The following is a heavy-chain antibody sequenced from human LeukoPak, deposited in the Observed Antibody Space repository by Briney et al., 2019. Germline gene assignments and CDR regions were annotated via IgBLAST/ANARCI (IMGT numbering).Heavy chain of an antibody. J-gene: IGHJ4*02. CDR1: GFTFSSYA. CDR3: AKGDRGYSYGLADY. Sequence: GGSLRLSCAASGFTFSSYAMNWVRQAPEKGLEWVSAIGGSGGSTYFADSVKGRFTISRDNSKNTLYLQMNSLRAEDTAVYYCAKGDRGYSYGLADYWGQGTLVTVSS. V-gene: IGHV3-23*01. CDR2: IGGSGGST. D-gene: IGHD5-18*01.